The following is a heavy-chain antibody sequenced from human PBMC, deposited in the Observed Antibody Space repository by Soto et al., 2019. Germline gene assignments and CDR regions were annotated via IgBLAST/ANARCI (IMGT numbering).Heavy chain of an antibody. CDR1: GGSISSGGYY. CDR2: IYYSGST. Sequence: QVQLQESGPGLVKPSQTLSLTCTVSGGSISSGGYYWSWIRQHPGKGLEWIGYIYYSGSTYYNPSLKGRVTISVDTSKNQFSLKLSSVTAADTAVYYCARDHDCSGGSCHTGRFDPWGQGTLVTVSS. J-gene: IGHJ5*02. CDR3: ARDHDCSGGSCHTGRFDP. D-gene: IGHD2-15*01. V-gene: IGHV4-31*03.